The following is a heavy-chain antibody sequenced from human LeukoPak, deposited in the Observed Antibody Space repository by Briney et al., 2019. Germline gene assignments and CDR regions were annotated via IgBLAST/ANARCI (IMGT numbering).Heavy chain of an antibody. CDR3: ARISVAYCGGDCYSGFDP. CDR1: GFTFSSYS. V-gene: IGHV3-21*01. J-gene: IGHJ5*02. Sequence: GGSLRLSCAASGFTFSSYSMNWVRQAPGKGLEWVSSISSSSSYIYYADSVKGRFTISRDNAKNSLYLQMNSLRAEDTAVYYCARISVAYCGGDCYSGFDPWGQGTLSPSPQ. CDR2: ISSSSSYI. D-gene: IGHD2-21*02.